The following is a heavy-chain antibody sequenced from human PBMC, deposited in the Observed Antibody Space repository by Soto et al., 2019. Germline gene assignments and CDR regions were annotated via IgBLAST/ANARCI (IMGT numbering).Heavy chain of an antibody. D-gene: IGHD2-2*01. J-gene: IGHJ5*02. Sequence: QVQLVQSGAEVKKPGASVKVSCKASGYTFTSYGISWVRQAPGQGLEWMGWISAYNGNTNYAQKLQGRVTMTTDTSPSTAYMELRSLRSDDTAVYYCARVVVVVPAAPRGWFDPWGQGTLVTVSS. V-gene: IGHV1-18*04. CDR1: GYTFTSYG. CDR3: ARVVVVVPAAPRGWFDP. CDR2: ISAYNGNT.